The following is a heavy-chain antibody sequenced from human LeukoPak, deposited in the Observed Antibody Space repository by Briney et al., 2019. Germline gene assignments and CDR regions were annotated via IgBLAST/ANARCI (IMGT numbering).Heavy chain of an antibody. D-gene: IGHD1-26*01. CDR2: IKQDGSEK. Sequence: PGGSLRLSCAAFGFTFSSYWMSWVRQAPGKGLEWVANIKQDGSEKYYVDSVKGRFTISRDNAKNSLYLQMNSLRAEDTAVYYCARDWEPMPYFDYWGQGTLVTVSS. J-gene: IGHJ4*02. CDR3: ARDWEPMPYFDY. CDR1: GFTFSSYW. V-gene: IGHV3-7*01.